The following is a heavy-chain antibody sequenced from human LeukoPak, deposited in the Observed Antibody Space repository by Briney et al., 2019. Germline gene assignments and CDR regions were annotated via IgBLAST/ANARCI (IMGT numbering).Heavy chain of an antibody. CDR3: ARERGQYCSGGNCYYYYDMDV. J-gene: IGHJ6*03. V-gene: IGHV1/OR15-1*02. CDR1: GYIFTDYY. CDR2: INPNSGGT. Sequence: ASVKVSCKASGYIFTDYYMHWVRQAPGQELGWMGRINPNSGGTNYAQKFQGRVTMTRDTSISTAYTELSSLRSEDTAVYYCARERGQYCSGGNCYYYYDMDVWGKGTTVSIS. D-gene: IGHD2-15*01.